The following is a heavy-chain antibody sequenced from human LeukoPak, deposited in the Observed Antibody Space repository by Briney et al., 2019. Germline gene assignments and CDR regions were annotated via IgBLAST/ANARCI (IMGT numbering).Heavy chain of an antibody. CDR3: ARDSTYYYDSSGFYYNYYGMDV. CDR1: GGSISSSNW. J-gene: IGHJ6*02. CDR2: IYHSGST. D-gene: IGHD3-22*01. V-gene: IGHV4-4*02. Sequence: PSETLSLTCAVSGGSISSSNWWSWVRQPPGKGLEWIGEIYHSGSTNYNPSLKSRVTISVDKSKNQFSLKLSSVTAADTAVYYCARDSTYYYDSSGFYYNYYGMDVWGQGTPVTVSS.